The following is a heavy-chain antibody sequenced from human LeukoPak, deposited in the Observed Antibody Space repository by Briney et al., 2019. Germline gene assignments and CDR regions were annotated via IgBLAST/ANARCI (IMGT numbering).Heavy chain of an antibody. CDR1: GGSISSYY. J-gene: IGHJ5*02. CDR2: IYYSGST. Sequence: SETLSLTCTVSGGSISSYYWSWIRQPPGKGLEWIGYIYYSGSTNYNPSLKSRVTISVDTSKNQFSLKLSSVTAADTAVYYCARDIHDYGDYVWFAPWGQGTLVTVSS. D-gene: IGHD4-17*01. CDR3: ARDIHDYGDYVWFAP. V-gene: IGHV4-59*01.